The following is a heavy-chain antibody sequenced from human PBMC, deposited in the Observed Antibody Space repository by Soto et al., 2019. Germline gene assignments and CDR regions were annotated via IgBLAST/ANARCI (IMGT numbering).Heavy chain of an antibody. Sequence: LSLSCGASGFTFSSYAMNWVRQAPGKGLEWVSAISGSAASTYYADSVKGRFTISRDNSKNTLFLQMDGLRAEDTAVYFCAKQTTMVVVTTGDAFDIWCRGTMVTVSS. CDR2: ISGSAAST. CDR3: AKQTTMVVVTTGDAFDI. CDR1: GFTFSSYA. J-gene: IGHJ3*02. V-gene: IGHV3-23*01. D-gene: IGHD2-21*02.